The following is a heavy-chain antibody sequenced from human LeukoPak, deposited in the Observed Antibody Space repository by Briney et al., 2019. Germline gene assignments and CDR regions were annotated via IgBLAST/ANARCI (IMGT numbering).Heavy chain of an antibody. CDR2: IYPDDSDT. Sequence: GESLKISFKGSGYSFTSYWIGWVRQMPGKGLEWMGIIYPDDSDTRYSPSFQGQVTISADKSITTAYLQWSSLKASDTAMYYCARRPYSSGWFDWGQGTLVTVSS. J-gene: IGHJ1*01. D-gene: IGHD6-19*01. CDR3: ARRPYSSGWFD. CDR1: GYSFTSYW. V-gene: IGHV5-51*01.